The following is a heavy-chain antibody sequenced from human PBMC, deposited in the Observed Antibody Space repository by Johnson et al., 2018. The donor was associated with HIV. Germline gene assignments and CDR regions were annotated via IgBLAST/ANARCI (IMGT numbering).Heavy chain of an antibody. Sequence: VQLVESGGGLVQRGGSLRLSCAASGFTFRSYLMSWVRQAPGKGLEWVANINQDGSEIYYVDSVKGRFTISRDNAKNSLYLQMNSLRAEDTAVYYCARGREGTATGGGFDIWGQGTMVTVSS. V-gene: IGHV3-7*01. J-gene: IGHJ3*02. CDR3: ARGREGTATGGGFDI. D-gene: IGHD1-26*01. CDR2: INQDGSEI. CDR1: GFTFRSYL.